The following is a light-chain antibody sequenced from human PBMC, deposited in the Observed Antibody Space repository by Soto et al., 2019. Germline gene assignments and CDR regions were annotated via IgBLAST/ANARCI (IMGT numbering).Light chain of an antibody. CDR1: QSVSSK. CDR2: GAS. Sequence: EIVMTQSPATLSVPPGERATLSCRASQSVSSKLAWYQQKPGQAPRLLIYGASTRATGLPARFSGSGSGTDFTLTITRLEPEDFALYYCQQYGGSPITFGLGTRLETK. J-gene: IGKJ5*01. V-gene: IGKV3-15*01. CDR3: QQYGGSPIT.